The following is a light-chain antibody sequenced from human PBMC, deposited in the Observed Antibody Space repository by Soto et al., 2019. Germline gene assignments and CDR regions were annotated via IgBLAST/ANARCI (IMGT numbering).Light chain of an antibody. CDR3: ATWDDSLNGWV. V-gene: IGLV1-44*01. J-gene: IGLJ3*02. CDR2: STD. CDR1: SNIGSRS. Sequence: QSVLTQPPSASATPGQRVTRSCSGSNIGSRSVYWYQHLPGTAPQLLIYSTDLRPSGVPDRFSGSKSGTSASLAISGLQSEDEANYYCATWDDSLNGWVFGGGTKLTVL.